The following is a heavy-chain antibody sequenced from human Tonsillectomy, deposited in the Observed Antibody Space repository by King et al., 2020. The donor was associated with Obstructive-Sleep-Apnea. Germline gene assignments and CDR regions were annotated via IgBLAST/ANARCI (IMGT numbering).Heavy chain of an antibody. J-gene: IGHJ4*02. D-gene: IGHD2-21*01. V-gene: IGHV4-39*07. CDR2: VYYSGST. Sequence: LQLQESGPGLVKPSETLSLTCAVSGDSISTSYYWTWIRQPPGKGLEWIGSVYYSGSTYYNPSLKSRLTISVDTSKNQFSLNLNSVTAADTAVYYCARGPSLGEENDYWGQGTLVTVSS. CDR1: GDSISTSYY. CDR3: ARGPSLGEENDY.